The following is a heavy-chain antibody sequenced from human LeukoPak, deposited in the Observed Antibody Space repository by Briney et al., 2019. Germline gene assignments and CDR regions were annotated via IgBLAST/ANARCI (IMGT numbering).Heavy chain of an antibody. V-gene: IGHV4-39*07. CDR1: GGSISSSSYY. CDR2: IYYSGST. J-gene: IGHJ4*02. Sequence: PSETLSLTCTVSGGSISSSSYYWGWIRQPPGKGLEWIGSIYYSGSTYYNPSLKSRVTISVDTSKNQFSLKLSSVTAADTAVYYCARPSAISGSWYRFDYWGQGTLVTVSS. D-gene: IGHD6-13*01. CDR3: ARPSAISGSWYRFDY.